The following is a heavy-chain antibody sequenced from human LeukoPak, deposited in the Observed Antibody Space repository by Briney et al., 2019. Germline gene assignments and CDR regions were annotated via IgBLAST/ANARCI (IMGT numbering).Heavy chain of an antibody. Sequence: SETLSLTCTVSGGSISSYYWSWIRQPPGKGLEWIGYIYDSGNTNYNPSLKSRVTISVDTSKNQFSLKLSSVTAADTAVYYCAKNNIVVVPAAIVDWGQGTLVTVSS. CDR1: GGSISSYY. D-gene: IGHD2-2*01. CDR3: AKNNIVVVPAAIVD. J-gene: IGHJ4*02. V-gene: IGHV4-59*08. CDR2: IYDSGNT.